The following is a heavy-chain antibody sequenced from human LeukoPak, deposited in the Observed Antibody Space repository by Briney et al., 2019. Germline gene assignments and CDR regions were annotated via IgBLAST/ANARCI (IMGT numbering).Heavy chain of an antibody. Sequence: SETLSLTCAVYGGSFSGYYWSWIRQPPGKGLEWIGEINHSGSTNYNPSLKGRVTISVDTSKNQFSLKLSSVTAADTAVYYCARHENYYYYGMDVWGQGTTVTVSS. V-gene: IGHV4-34*01. CDR2: INHSGST. CDR1: GGSFSGYY. CDR3: ARHENYYYYGMDV. J-gene: IGHJ6*02.